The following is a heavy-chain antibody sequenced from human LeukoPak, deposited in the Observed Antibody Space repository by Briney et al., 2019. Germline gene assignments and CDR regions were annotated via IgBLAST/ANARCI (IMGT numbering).Heavy chain of an antibody. Sequence: SETLSLTCTVSGGSISSSSYYRGWIRQPPGKGLEWIGSIYYSGSTYYNPSLKSRVTISVDTSKNQFSLKLSSVTAADTAVYYCASLGDYYGSGSYYVTWGQGTLVTVSS. D-gene: IGHD3-10*01. J-gene: IGHJ5*02. V-gene: IGHV4-39*01. CDR3: ASLGDYYGSGSYYVT. CDR1: GGSISSSSYY. CDR2: IYYSGST.